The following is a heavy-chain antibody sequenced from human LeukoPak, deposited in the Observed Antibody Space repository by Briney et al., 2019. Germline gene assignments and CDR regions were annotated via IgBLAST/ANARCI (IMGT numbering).Heavy chain of an antibody. J-gene: IGHJ5*02. CDR3: AKSRWFDP. Sequence: GGSLRLSCAASGFTFDDYAMHWVRQAPGKGLEWVSGISWNSGSIGYADSVKGRFTISRDNAKNSLYLQMNSLRAEDTALYYCAKSRWFDPWGQGTLVTVSS. V-gene: IGHV3-9*01. CDR1: GFTFDDYA. CDR2: ISWNSGSI.